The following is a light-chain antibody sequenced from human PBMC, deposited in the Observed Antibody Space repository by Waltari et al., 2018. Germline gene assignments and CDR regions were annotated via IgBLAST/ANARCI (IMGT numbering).Light chain of an antibody. V-gene: IGKV1-27*01. CDR1: QGISND. CDR3: QKYNTGLT. J-gene: IGKJ4*01. Sequence: IQMTQSPSPLSASVGDRVTITCRASQGISNDLAWFQQKPGKVPKLLIYAASTLQLGVPSRFSGRGSGTDFSLTISSLQPEDVATYYCQKYNTGLTFGGGTKVEIK. CDR2: AAS.